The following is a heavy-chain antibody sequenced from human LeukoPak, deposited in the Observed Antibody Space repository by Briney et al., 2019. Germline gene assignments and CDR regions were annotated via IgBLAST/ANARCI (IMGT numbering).Heavy chain of an antibody. CDR3: TKDTFGARDS. J-gene: IGHJ4*02. CDR1: GYTFSRYW. D-gene: IGHD3-10*01. V-gene: IGHV3-74*01. Sequence: PGGSLRLSCAASGYTFSRYWMHWVRQGPGKGLVWVSRINEDGSSTSYAESVRGRFTISRDNAKNTLYLQMNGLRAEDAAVYYCTKDTFGARDSWGQGTLVTVSS. CDR2: INEDGSST.